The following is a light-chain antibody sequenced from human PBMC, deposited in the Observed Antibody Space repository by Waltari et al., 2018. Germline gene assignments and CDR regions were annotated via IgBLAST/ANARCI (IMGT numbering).Light chain of an antibody. J-gene: IGKJ4*01. Sequence: EIVLTQFPGTLSLSPGERATLSCRATQSVSSNYLAWYQQKPGKAPRLLIYDASNRATGIPDRFSGSGSGTDFTLTISRLEPEDFAVYYCQQYGSSPLTFGGGTKVEIK. CDR3: QQYGSSPLT. V-gene: IGKV3-20*01. CDR1: QSVSSNY. CDR2: DAS.